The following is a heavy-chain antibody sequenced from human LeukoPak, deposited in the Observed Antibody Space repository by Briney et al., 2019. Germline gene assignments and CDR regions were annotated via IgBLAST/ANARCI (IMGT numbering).Heavy chain of an antibody. J-gene: IGHJ4*02. CDR1: GGSISSYY. CDR2: IYYSGST. CDR3: ARAVSGRFDY. Sequence: SETLSLTCTVSGGSISSYYWSWIRQPPGKGLEWTGYIYYSGSTNYNPSLNSRVTISVDTSKNQFSLRLSSVTAADTAIYYCARAVSGRFDYWGQGTLVTVSS. D-gene: IGHD6-19*01. V-gene: IGHV4-59*08.